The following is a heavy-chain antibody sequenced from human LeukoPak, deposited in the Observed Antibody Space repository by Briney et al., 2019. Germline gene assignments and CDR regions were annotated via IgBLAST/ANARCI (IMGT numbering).Heavy chain of an antibody. D-gene: IGHD1-26*01. CDR3: ARHRVGAISIYDAFDI. CDR2: IYPGDSDT. Sequence: GESLKISCKGSGYSFTSYWIGWVRQMPGKGLEWMGIIYPGDSDTRYSPSFQGQVTISADKSISTAYLQWSSLKASDTAMYYCARHRVGAISIYDAFDIWGQGTMVTVSS. J-gene: IGHJ3*02. V-gene: IGHV5-51*01. CDR1: GYSFTSYW.